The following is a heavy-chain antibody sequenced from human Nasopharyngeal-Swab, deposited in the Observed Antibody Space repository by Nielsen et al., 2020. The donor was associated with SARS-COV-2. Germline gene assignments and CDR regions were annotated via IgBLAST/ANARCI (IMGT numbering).Heavy chain of an antibody. V-gene: IGHV4-39*01. D-gene: IGHD3-10*01. CDR3: ARGSVHSWLWELLYPRLDRLDF. CDR1: GASISSSGQY. Sequence: SETLSLTCSVSGASISSSGQYWGWIRQTPGKGLEWTCTIYYSGTTFHNPSPKSRITISAHTSRHQIALNLSSVSASDTAVYYCARGSVHSWLWELLYPRLDRLDFWGQGTRVIVSS. J-gene: IGHJ3*01. CDR2: IYYSGTT.